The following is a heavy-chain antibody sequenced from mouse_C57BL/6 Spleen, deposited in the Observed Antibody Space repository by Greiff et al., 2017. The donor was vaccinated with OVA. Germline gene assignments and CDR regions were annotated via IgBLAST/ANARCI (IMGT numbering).Heavy chain of an antibody. CDR1: GYAFSSSW. J-gene: IGHJ2*01. CDR2: IYPGDGDT. V-gene: IGHV1-82*01. D-gene: IGHD2-2*01. CDR3: AREGVTLDF. Sequence: VKVVESGPELVKPGASVKISCKASGYAFSSSWMNWVKQRPGKGLEWIGRIYPGDGDTNYNGKFKGKATLTADKSSSTAYMQLSSLTSEDSAVYFCAREGVTLDFWGQGTTLTVSS.